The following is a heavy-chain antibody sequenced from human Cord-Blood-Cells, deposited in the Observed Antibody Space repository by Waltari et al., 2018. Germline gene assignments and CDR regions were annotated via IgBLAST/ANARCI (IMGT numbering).Heavy chain of an antibody. J-gene: IGHJ3*02. V-gene: IGHV4-34*01. Sequence: QVQLQQWGAGLLKPSETLSLTCAVYGGSFSGYYCSWIRQPPGKGLERIGEINHSGSTNNHPSLKSRVTISVETSKNQFSLKLRSVTAADTAVYYCARYPVRATLIGGAFDIWGQGTMVTVSS. CDR2: INHSGST. D-gene: IGHD1-26*01. CDR1: GGSFSGYY. CDR3: ARYPVRATLIGGAFDI.